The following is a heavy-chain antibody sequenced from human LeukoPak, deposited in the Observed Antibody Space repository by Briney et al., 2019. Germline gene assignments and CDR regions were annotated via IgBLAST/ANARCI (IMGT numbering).Heavy chain of an antibody. CDR2: ISGSGTNT. V-gene: IGHV3-23*01. D-gene: IGHD3-3*01. J-gene: IGHJ4*02. CDR1: GFTFSSYA. Sequence: GGSLRLSCAASGFTFSSYAMSWVRQAPGKGLEWVSGISGSGTNTDYADSVKGRFTISRDNSKNTLYLQMNSLRAEGTAVYYCAKTPAPVFGSKHYFDYWGQGTLVTVSS. CDR3: AKTPAPVFGSKHYFDY.